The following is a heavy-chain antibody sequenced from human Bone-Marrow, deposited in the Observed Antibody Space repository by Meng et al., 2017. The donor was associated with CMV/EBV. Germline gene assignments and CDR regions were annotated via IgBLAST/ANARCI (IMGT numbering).Heavy chain of an antibody. CDR1: GFYFRSSC. D-gene: IGHD3-16*01. V-gene: IGHV3-15*01. CDR2: MNSKSDAGIK. Sequence: GFYFRSSCLRRVGQAPGKGLEWVGRMNSKSDAGIKDYVALVKDRFNISSDEQQNTVSPQMNSMKTEDRDVYYCITDTFGYFDYWGQGTLVTVSS. CDR3: ITDTFGYFDY. J-gene: IGHJ4*02.